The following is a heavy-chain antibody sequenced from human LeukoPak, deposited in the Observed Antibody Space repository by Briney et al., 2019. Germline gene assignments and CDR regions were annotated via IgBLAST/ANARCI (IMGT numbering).Heavy chain of an antibody. CDR2: INHSGST. CDR1: GGSFSGYY. Sequence: SEALSLTCAVYGGSFSGYYWSWIRQPPGKGLEWIGEINHSGSTNYNPSLKSRVTISVDTSKNQFSLKLSSVTAADTAVYYCAVSYQDIVVVPAARWGQGTLVTVSS. J-gene: IGHJ4*02. V-gene: IGHV4-34*01. D-gene: IGHD2-2*01. CDR3: AVSYQDIVVVPAAR.